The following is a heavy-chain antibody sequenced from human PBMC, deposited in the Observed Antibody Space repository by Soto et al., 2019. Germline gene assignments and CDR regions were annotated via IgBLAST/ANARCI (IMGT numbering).Heavy chain of an antibody. CDR3: AGERDDYQNWFDP. CDR1: GYSFTSYW. CDR2: IDPSDSYT. Sequence: GESLKISCKGSGYSFTSYWISWVRQMPGKGLEWMGRIDPSDSYTNYSPSFQGHVTISADKSISTAYLQWSSLKASDTAMSYCAGERDDYQNWFDPWGQGTMVTVSS. J-gene: IGHJ5*02. D-gene: IGHD4-17*01. V-gene: IGHV5-10-1*01.